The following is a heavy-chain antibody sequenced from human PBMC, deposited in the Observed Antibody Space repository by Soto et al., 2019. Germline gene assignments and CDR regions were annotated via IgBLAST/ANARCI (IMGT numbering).Heavy chain of an antibody. CDR2: IIPIFGTA. CDR3: ARPVEMATISRSYLFY. V-gene: IGHV1-69*01. CDR1: GGTFSSYA. Sequence: QVQLVQSGAEVKKPGSSVKVSCKASGGTFSSYAINWVRQAPGQGLGWMGGIIPIFGTANYAQKFQGRVTITADESTSTAYMELSSLRSEDTAVYYCARPVEMATISRSYLFYWGQGTLVTVSS. D-gene: IGHD5-12*01. J-gene: IGHJ4*02.